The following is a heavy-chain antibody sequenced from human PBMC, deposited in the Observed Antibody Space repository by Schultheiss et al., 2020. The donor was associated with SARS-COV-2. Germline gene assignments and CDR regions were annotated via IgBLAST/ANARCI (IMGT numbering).Heavy chain of an antibody. J-gene: IGHJ6*02. Sequence: GGSLRLSCAASGFTVSSNYMSWVRQAPGKGLEWVSVIYSGGSTYYADSVKGRFTISRDNSKNTLYLQMNSLRAEDTAVYYCARVDLTRPTFYYYYGMDVWGQGTTVTVSS. D-gene: IGHD2-2*01. V-gene: IGHV3-66*01. CDR2: IYSGGST. CDR1: GFTVSSNY. CDR3: ARVDLTRPTFYYYYGMDV.